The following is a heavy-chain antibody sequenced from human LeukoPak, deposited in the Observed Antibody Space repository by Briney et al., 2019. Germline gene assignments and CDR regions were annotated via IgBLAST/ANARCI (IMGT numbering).Heavy chain of an antibody. CDR3: ARVLFVRGAIDY. Sequence: PSETLSLTCAVYGGSFSGYYWSWIRQPPGKGLEWIGEINHSGSTNYSPSLKSRVTISVDTSKNQFSLKLSSVTAADTAVYYCARVLFVRGAIDYWGQGTLVTVSS. CDR1: GGSFSGYY. D-gene: IGHD1-26*01. CDR2: INHSGST. J-gene: IGHJ4*02. V-gene: IGHV4-34*01.